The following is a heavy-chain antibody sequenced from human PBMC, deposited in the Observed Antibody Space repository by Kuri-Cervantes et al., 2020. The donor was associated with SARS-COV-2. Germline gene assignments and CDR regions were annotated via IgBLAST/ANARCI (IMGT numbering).Heavy chain of an antibody. D-gene: IGHD2-2*01. Sequence: SQTLSLTCAVSGYSISSGYYWGWIRQPPGKGPEWIGSIFHSGTTYYNPSLRSRVYISLDTSKNQFFLNVTSVTAADTAVYYCSRSRVPAAALWGQGTMVTVSS. V-gene: IGHV4-38-2*01. J-gene: IGHJ3*01. CDR3: SRSRVPAAAL. CDR2: IFHSGTT. CDR1: GYSISSGYY.